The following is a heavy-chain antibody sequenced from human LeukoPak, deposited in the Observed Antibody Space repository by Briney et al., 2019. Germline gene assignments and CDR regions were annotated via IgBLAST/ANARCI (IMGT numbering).Heavy chain of an antibody. J-gene: IGHJ6*03. V-gene: IGHV4-34*01. CDR2: INHSGST. Sequence: SETLSLTCAVYGGSFSGYYWSWIRQPPGKGLEWIGEINHSGSTNYNPSLKSRVTTSVDTSKNQFSLKLSSVTAADTAVYYCARGRPRFYYYYYMDVWGKGTTVTVSS. CDR3: ARGRPRFYYYYYMDV. CDR1: GGSFSGYY.